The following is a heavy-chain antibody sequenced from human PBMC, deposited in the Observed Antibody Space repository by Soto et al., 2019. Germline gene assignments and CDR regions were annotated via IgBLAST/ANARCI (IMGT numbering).Heavy chain of an antibody. D-gene: IGHD1-26*01. V-gene: IGHV6-1*01. J-gene: IGHJ4*02. CDR3: ARDRWEQAVLGYYFDS. Sequence: PSQTLSLTCDISGDSISSNIAAWNWIRQSPSRGLEWLGRTYYRSKWYNDYAVSVKSRITINPDTSKNQFSLQLNSMTPEDTAVYYCARDRWEQAVLGYYFDSWGQGTLVTAPQ. CDR1: GDSISSNIAA. CDR2: TYYRSKWYN.